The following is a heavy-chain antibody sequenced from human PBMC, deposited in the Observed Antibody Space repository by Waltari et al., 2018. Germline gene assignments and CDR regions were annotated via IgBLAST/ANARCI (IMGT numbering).Heavy chain of an antibody. J-gene: IGHJ4*02. V-gene: IGHV4-38-2*01. Sequence: QLQLQESGSGLVKPSETLSLTCAVSGYSISSGYYWGWIRQPPGKGLEWIGSIYHSGSTYYNPSLKSRVTISVDTSKNQFSLKLSSVTAADTAVYYCASLEMTTVTTPFFDYWGQGTLVTVSS. CDR3: ASLEMTTVTTPFFDY. CDR1: GYSISSGYY. D-gene: IGHD4-17*01. CDR2: IYHSGST.